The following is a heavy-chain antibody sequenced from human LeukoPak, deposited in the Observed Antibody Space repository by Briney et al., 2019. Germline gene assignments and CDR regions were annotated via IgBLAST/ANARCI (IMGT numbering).Heavy chain of an antibody. CDR2: ISGSGGST. Sequence: GGSLRLSCAASGFTFSSYSMNWVRQAPGKGLEWVSAISGSGGSTYYADSVKGRFTISRDNSKNTLYLQMNSLRAEDTAVYYCAKNVPYCGGDCPPVYYYYYMDVWGKGTTVTISS. V-gene: IGHV3-23*01. D-gene: IGHD2-21*02. J-gene: IGHJ6*03. CDR3: AKNVPYCGGDCPPVYYYYYMDV. CDR1: GFTFSSYS.